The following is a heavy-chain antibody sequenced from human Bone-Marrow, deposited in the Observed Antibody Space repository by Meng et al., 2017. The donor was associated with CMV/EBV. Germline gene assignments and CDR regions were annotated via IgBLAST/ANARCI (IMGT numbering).Heavy chain of an antibody. CDR1: GFTFGDYA. J-gene: IGHJ6*01. CDR2: IRSKAYGGTT. CDR3: TRGGYDFWSGYYYYGMDV. V-gene: IGHV3-49*04. D-gene: IGHD3-3*01. Sequence: GGSLRLSCTASGFTFGDYAMSWVRQAPGKGLEWVGFIRSKAYGGTTEYAASVKGRFTISRDDSKSIAYLQMNSLKTEDTAVYYCTRGGYDFWSGYYYYGMDVWGQGTTDTVSS.